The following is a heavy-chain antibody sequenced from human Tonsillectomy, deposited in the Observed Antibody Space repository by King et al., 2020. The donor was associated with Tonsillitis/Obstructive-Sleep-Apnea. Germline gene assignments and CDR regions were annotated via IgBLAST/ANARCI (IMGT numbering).Heavy chain of an antibody. CDR1: GFIFSNYA. CDR2: ISGSGDRT. V-gene: IGHV3-23*04. Sequence: VQLVESGGGLVQPGGSLRLSCAASGFIFSNYAMSWVRQAPGKGLEWVSAISGSGDRTYYADSVKGRFTFSRDNTKNTLYLQMNTLRADDTAVYYCAKVRSSLVVGATNYWGQGTLVTVSS. CDR3: AKVRSSLVVGATNY. J-gene: IGHJ4*02. D-gene: IGHD1-26*01.